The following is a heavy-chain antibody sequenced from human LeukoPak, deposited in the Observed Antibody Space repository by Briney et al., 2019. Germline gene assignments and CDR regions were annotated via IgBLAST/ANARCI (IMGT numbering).Heavy chain of an antibody. CDR2: IRSGGSST. CDR3: AGVLGVRDLAYFDY. V-gene: IGHV3-74*01. D-gene: IGHD3-10*01. Sequence: GGSLRLSCAASGFTFNTYWMHWVRQAPGKGLVWVSRIRSGGSSTSYADSVRGRFTISRDNAKNTLYLQMNSLRAEDTAVYYCAGVLGVRDLAYFDYWGHGTLVTVSS. J-gene: IGHJ4*01. CDR1: GFTFNTYW.